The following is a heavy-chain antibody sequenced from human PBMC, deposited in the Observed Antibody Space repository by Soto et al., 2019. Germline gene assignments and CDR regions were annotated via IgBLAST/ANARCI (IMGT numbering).Heavy chain of an antibody. J-gene: IGHJ4*02. CDR2: IYCGGST. V-gene: IGHV4-30-4*01. Sequence: QVQLQESGPGLVKPSQTLSLTCTVSGGSISSGDYYWSWIRQPPGKGLEWIGYIYCGGSTYYNPSPKCRFTISVDTAQNQCSLTLSSGTAADTPVYSCAGKVYGDQKPPFPDYWGPGTLVTVSS. D-gene: IGHD4-17*01. CDR1: GGSISSGDYY. CDR3: AGKVYGDQKPPFPDY.